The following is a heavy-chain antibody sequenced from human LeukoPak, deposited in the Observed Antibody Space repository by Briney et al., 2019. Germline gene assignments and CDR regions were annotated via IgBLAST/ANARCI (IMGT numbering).Heavy chain of an antibody. CDR2: IYYSGST. CDR3: ARQDHYYDSSGFPLDY. D-gene: IGHD3-22*01. J-gene: IGHJ4*02. CDR1: GGSISSSSYY. Sequence: SETLSLTCTVSGGSISSSSYYWGWIRQSPGKGLEWIGSIYYSGSTYYNPSLKSRVTISVDTSKNQFSLKLSSVTAADTAVYYCARQDHYYDSSGFPLDYWGQGTLVTVSS. V-gene: IGHV4-39*07.